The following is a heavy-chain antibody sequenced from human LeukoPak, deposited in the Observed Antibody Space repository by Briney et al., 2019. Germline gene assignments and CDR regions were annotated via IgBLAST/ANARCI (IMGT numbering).Heavy chain of an antibody. J-gene: IGHJ3*02. CDR3: AKSNGYGLIDI. Sequence: SGTLSLTCDVSDTSISNNWWSWVRQSPGKGLEWIGEIFHRGIPNYNPSLKSRVTMSIDTSKNQLSLNVNSVTAADTAVYYCAKSNGYGLIDIWGQGTMVTVSS. CDR2: IFHRGIP. V-gene: IGHV4-4*02. CDR1: DTSISNNW. D-gene: IGHD3-22*01.